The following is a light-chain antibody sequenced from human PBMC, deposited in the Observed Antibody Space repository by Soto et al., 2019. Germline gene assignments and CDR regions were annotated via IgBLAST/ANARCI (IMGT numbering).Light chain of an antibody. CDR1: YSDVGGHNY. V-gene: IGLV2-14*01. CDR3: SSYSSSNTLVV. J-gene: IGLJ3*02. Sequence: QSALTQPASVSGSPGQSITISCTGTYSDVGGHNYVSWYRQHPGKAPKLMIYDVSNRPSGVSNRFSGSKSGNTASLTISGLQAEDEADYYCSSYSSSNTLVVFGGGTKVTVL. CDR2: DVS.